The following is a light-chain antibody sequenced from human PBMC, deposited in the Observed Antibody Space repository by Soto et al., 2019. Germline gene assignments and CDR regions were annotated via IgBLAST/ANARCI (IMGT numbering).Light chain of an antibody. CDR3: QHYYNYPLT. CDR1: QGIGNS. V-gene: IGKV1-8*01. J-gene: IGKJ4*01. Sequence: AIRMTQSPSSFSASTGDNVTITCRASQGIGNSLAWYQQKPGKAPSLLIYDASTLQSGVPARFSGSGSGSDFTLTITSLQSEDFATYYCQHYYNYPLTFGGGTKVEIK. CDR2: DAS.